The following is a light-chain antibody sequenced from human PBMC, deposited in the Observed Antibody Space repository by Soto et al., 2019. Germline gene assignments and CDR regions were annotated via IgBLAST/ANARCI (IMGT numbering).Light chain of an antibody. J-gene: IGLJ1*01. CDR1: SSNIGAGYD. V-gene: IGLV1-40*01. CDR2: GNS. CDR3: QSYDSSLSGHYV. Sequence: QSVLTQPPSVSGAPGQRVTISCTGSSSNIGAGYDVHWYQQLPGTAPKLLIYGNSNRPSGVPDRFSGSKSGTSASLAITGLQAEDEADYYCQSYDSSLSGHYVFGTGTKVT.